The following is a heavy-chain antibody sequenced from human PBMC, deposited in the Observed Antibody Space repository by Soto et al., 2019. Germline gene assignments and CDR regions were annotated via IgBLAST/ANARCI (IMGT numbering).Heavy chain of an antibody. D-gene: IGHD3-3*01. CDR1: GYTFTSYA. CDR3: ARDRGVIGPQFFGY. V-gene: IGHV1-3*01. Sequence: GASVKVSCKASGYTFTSYAMHWVRQAPGQRLEWMGWINAGNGNTKYSQKLQGRVTMTTDTSTSTAYMELRSLRSDDTAVYYCARDRGVIGPQFFGYWGQGTLVTVSS. CDR2: INAGNGNT. J-gene: IGHJ4*02.